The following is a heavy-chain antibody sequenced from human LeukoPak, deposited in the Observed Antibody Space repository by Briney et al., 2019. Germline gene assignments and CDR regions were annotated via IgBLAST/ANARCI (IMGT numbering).Heavy chain of an antibody. Sequence: SETLSLTCAVYGGSFSGYYWSWIRQPPGKGLEWIGEINHSGSTNYNPSLKSRVTISVDTSKNQFSLKLSSVTAADAAVYYCARARVMTYDFWSGRRLDYWGQGTLVTVSS. CDR1: GGSFSGYY. J-gene: IGHJ4*02. CDR2: INHSGST. CDR3: ARARVMTYDFWSGRRLDY. D-gene: IGHD3-3*01. V-gene: IGHV4-34*01.